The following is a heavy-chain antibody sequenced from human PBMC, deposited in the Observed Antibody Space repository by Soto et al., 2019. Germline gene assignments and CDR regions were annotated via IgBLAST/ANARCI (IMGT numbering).Heavy chain of an antibody. CDR2: INTGNGNT. CDR1: GYTFTRYA. Sequence: ASVKVSCKASGYTFTRYAIHWVRQAPGQRLEWMGWINTGNGNTKYSRKFQGRLTITRDTSASTGYMDLSGLRSEDTAIYYCVRDVGAGVADAFDNWGQGTVVTVSS. D-gene: IGHD6-19*01. V-gene: IGHV1-3*04. CDR3: VRDVGAGVADAFDN. J-gene: IGHJ4*01.